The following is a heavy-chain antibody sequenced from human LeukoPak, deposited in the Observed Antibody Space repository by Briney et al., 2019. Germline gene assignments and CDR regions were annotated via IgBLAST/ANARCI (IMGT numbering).Heavy chain of an antibody. CDR3: ARGPTLTYYYDSSGYYYYGMDV. D-gene: IGHD3-22*01. J-gene: IGHJ6*02. CDR1: GGTFSSYA. CDR2: IIPIFGTA. Sequence: ASVKVSCKASGGTFSSYAISWVRQAPGQGLEWMGGIIPIFGTANYAQKFQGRVTITADESTSTAYMDLSSLRSEDTAVYYCARGPTLTYYYDSSGYYYYGMDVWGQGTTVTVSS. V-gene: IGHV1-69*13.